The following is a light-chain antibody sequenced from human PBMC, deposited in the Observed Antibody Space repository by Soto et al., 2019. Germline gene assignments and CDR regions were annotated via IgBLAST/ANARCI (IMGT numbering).Light chain of an antibody. CDR1: QSISSW. CDR2: DAS. CDR3: QQYNSYSMYT. Sequence: DIQMTQSPSTLSASVGDRVTITCRASQSISSWLAWYQPKPGKAPKLLIYDASNLESGVPSRFSGSGSGTEFTLTISSLQPDDFATYYCQQYNSYSMYTFGQGTKLEIK. J-gene: IGKJ2*01. V-gene: IGKV1-5*01.